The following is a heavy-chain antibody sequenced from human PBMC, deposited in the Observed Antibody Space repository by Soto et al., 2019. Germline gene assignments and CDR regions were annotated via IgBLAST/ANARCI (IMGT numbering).Heavy chain of an antibody. V-gene: IGHV1-58*01. J-gene: IGHJ5*02. CDR2: IVVGSGNT. D-gene: IGHD3-9*01. CDR3: AADEGRNYDILPGYPTRTRGFDP. CDR1: GFTFTSSA. Sequence: SVKVSCKASGFTFTSSAVQGVRQARGQRLEWIGWIVVGSGNTNYAQKFQERVTITRDMSTSTAYMELSSLRSEDTAVYYCAADEGRNYDILPGYPTRTRGFDPWGQGTLVTVSS.